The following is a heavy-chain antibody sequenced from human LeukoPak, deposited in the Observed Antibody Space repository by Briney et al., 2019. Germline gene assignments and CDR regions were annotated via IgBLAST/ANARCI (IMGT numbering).Heavy chain of an antibody. CDR2: INHSGST. J-gene: IGHJ6*02. Sequence: SETLSLTCAVYGGSFSGYYWSWIRQPPGKGLEWIGEINHSGSTNYNPSLKSRVTISVDTSKNQFSLKLSSVTAADTAVYYCARCFIVVKYYYGSVSYGMDVWGQGTTVTVSS. CDR3: ARCFIVVKYYYGSVSYGMDV. CDR1: GGSFSGYY. D-gene: IGHD3-10*01. V-gene: IGHV4-34*01.